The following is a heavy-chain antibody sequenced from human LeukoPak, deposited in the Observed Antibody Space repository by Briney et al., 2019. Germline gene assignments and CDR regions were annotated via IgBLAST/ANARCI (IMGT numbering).Heavy chain of an antibody. CDR2: INPSGGST. CDR3: ARDLSAGTNPYYYYGMDV. D-gene: IGHD6-19*01. CDR1: GYTFTGYY. V-gene: IGHV1-46*01. J-gene: IGHJ6*02. Sequence: GASVKVSCKASGYTFTGYYMHWVRQAPGQGLEWMGIINPSGGSTSYAQKFQGRVTMTRDTSTSTVYMELSSLRSEDTAVYYCARDLSAGTNPYYYYGMDVWGQGTTVTVSS.